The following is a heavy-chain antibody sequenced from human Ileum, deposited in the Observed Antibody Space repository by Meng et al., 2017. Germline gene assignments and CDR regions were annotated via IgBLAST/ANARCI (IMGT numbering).Heavy chain of an antibody. J-gene: IGHJ4*02. CDR1: GFSFSDYF. CDR3: TNVSSSYLDY. CDR2: ISNTGSIT. D-gene: IGHD6-6*01. V-gene: IGHV3-11*01. Sequence: GGPLRLSCAASGFSFSDYFMTWIRQAPGKGLEWLSYISNTGSITYHADSVKGRFPISRDNAKNSLYLQVNSLRPEDTAVYYCTNVSSSYLDYWGQGTLVTVSS.